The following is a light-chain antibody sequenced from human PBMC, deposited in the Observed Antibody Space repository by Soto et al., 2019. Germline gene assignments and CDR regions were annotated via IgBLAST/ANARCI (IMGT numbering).Light chain of an antibody. J-gene: IGKJ1*01. Sequence: ALQMTQFPSSLSASVGDRVTITCRASQDIRTELGWYQQKPGKAPKLLIYGASTLQSGVPSRFXXXXXXXXXXXXISGLQPEDFATYYCLQDYNYPRTFGQGTKVEVK. CDR1: QDIRTE. CDR3: LQDYNYPRT. CDR2: GAS. V-gene: IGKV1-6*01.